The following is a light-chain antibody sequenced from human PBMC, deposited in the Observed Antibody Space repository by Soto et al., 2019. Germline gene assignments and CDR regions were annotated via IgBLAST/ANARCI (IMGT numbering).Light chain of an antibody. V-gene: IGLV1-47*01. J-gene: IGLJ7*01. CDR1: SSNIGSNY. CDR3: AAWDDSLSGPV. Sequence: QSVLTQPPSASGTPGQRVTISCSGSSSNIGSNYVYWYQQLPGTAPKLLIYRNNQRPSGVPDRFCGSKSGTSASLAISGLRSEDEADYYCAAWDDSLSGPVFGGGTQLTVL. CDR2: RNN.